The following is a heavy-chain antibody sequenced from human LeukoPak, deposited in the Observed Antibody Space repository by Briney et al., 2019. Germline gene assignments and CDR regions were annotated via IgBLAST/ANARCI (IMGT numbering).Heavy chain of an antibody. CDR2: ISGSGGST. CDR1: GFTFSNYG. D-gene: IGHD2-21*02. J-gene: IGHJ4*02. V-gene: IGHV3-23*01. Sequence: TGWSLRLSCAAAGFTFSNYGMSWVRQAPGEGLEWVSAISGSGGSTYYADSVKGRFTISRDNSKNTMYLQMNSLRAEDTAVYYCAKSHHVTAIDYWGQGTLVNVSS. CDR3: AKSHHVTAIDY.